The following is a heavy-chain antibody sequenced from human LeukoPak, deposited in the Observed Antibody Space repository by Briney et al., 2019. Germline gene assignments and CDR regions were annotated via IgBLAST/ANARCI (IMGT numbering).Heavy chain of an antibody. CDR2: IEYSGST. V-gene: IGHV4-59*02. CDR3: ARTSGYWPADFDF. CDR1: GGSVSTYY. J-gene: IGHJ4*02. Sequence: SETLSLTCTVSGGSVSTYYWNWIRQPPGRGLEWLGYIEYSGSTNYNPSLQSRLTMSVDSSKTHFPLRLRSVTAADTAVYYCARTSGYWPADFDFWGQGALVIVSS. D-gene: IGHD5-12*01.